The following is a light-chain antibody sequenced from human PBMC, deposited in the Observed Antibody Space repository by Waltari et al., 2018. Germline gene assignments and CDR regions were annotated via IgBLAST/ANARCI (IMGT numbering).Light chain of an antibody. CDR3: QQRSNWPPIT. J-gene: IGKJ5*01. Sequence: EIVLTQSPATLSLSPGERATLSCRASQSVRHYLAWYQQKPGQAPRLLIYDASNRATGIPARFSGSGSGTDFTLTISSLEPEDFAVYYCQQRSNWPPITFGQGTRLEIK. CDR2: DAS. V-gene: IGKV3-11*01. CDR1: QSVRHY.